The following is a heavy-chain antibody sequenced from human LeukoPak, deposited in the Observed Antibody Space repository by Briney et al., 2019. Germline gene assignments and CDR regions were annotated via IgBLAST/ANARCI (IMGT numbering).Heavy chain of an antibody. CDR3: ARARSSGYAVDY. J-gene: IGHJ4*02. CDR1: GFTVSSNS. CDR2: IYSDNT. D-gene: IGHD3-22*01. V-gene: IGHV3-53*01. Sequence: PGGSLRLSCTVSGFTVSSNSMSWVRQAPGKGLEWVSFIYSDNTHYSDSVKGRFTISRDNAKNSLYLQMNSLRAEDTAVYYCARARSSGYAVDYWGQGTLVTVSS.